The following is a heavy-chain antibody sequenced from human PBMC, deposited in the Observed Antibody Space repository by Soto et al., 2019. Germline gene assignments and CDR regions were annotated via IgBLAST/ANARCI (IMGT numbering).Heavy chain of an antibody. J-gene: IGHJ1*01. V-gene: IGHV3-64D*06. CDR2: ISSNGGST. Sequence: GGSLRLSCSASGFTFSSYAMHWVRQAPGKGLEYVSAISSNGGSTYYADSVKGRFTISRDNSKNTLYLQMSSLRAEDTAVYYCVKGPLDDSGYDSGYFQHWGQGTLVTVSS. CDR3: VKGPLDDSGYDSGYFQH. D-gene: IGHD5-12*01. CDR1: GFTFSSYA.